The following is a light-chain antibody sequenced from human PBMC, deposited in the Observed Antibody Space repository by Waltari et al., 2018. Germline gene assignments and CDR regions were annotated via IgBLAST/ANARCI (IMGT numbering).Light chain of an antibody. V-gene: IGLV2-14*01. CDR2: ELP. J-gene: IGLJ3*02. CDR1: SSGVGAYNY. CDR3: SSYTSSTTFVL. Sequence: QSALTQPASVSGSPGQSITISCTGTSSGVGAYNYVSWFPQHPGTAPNLIIYELPNRPSGGSNRFSGSKSGYSASLTISARPAEDEADYYCSSYTSSTTFVLFGGGTKLAVL.